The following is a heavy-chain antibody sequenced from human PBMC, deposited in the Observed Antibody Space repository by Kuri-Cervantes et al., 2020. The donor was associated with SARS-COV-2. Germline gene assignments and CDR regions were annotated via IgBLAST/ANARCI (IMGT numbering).Heavy chain of an antibody. V-gene: IGHV3-21*01. Sequence: GESLKISCAASGFTFSSYSMNWVRQAPGKGLEWVSSISSSSSYIYYADSVKGRFTISRDNAKNSLYLQMNSLRAEDTAVYYCARDRDGYSSSWYGGHYYGMDVWGQGTTVTVSS. CDR1: GFTFSSYS. CDR2: ISSSSSYI. J-gene: IGHJ6*02. CDR3: ARDRDGYSSSWYGGHYYGMDV. D-gene: IGHD6-13*01.